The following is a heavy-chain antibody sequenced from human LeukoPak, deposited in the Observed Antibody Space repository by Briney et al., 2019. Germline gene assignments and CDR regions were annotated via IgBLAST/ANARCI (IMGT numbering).Heavy chain of an antibody. CDR1: GGSFSGYY. D-gene: IGHD2-21*02. CDR2: INHSGST. J-gene: IGHJ4*02. CDR3: ARGPETAINT. Sequence: PSETLSLTCAVYGGSFSGYYWSWIRQPPGKGLEWIGEINHSGSTNYNPSLKSRVTISVDTSKNQFSLKLSSVTAADTAVYYRARGPETAINTWGQGTLVTVSS. V-gene: IGHV4-34*01.